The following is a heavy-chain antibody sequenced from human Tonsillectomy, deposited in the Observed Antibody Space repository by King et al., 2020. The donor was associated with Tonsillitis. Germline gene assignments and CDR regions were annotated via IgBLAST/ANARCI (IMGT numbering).Heavy chain of an antibody. CDR2: IYYSGST. CDR1: GGSISGYY. Sequence: LQLQESGPGLVKPSETLSLTCTVSGGSISGYYWSWIRQPPGKGLEWIGYIYYSGSTNYNPSLKSRVTISIDTSKNQFSLKLSSVTAADTAVHYCARDRFGYSSDVWGEGTTVTVSS. V-gene: IGHV4-59*01. D-gene: IGHD2-15*01. CDR3: ARDRFGYSSDV. J-gene: IGHJ6*04.